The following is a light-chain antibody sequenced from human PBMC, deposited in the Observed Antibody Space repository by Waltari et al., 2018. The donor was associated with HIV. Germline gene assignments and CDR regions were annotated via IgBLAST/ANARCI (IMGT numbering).Light chain of an antibody. CDR1: ISNLGGNF. J-gene: IGLJ3*02. CDR3: STWDNSLSHWV. CDR2: RND. Sequence: QSVVTRPPSASGTPGQNISISCSGDISNLGGNFVYWYQQRPGTAPRLLIYRNDQRPSGVPDRFSGSKSATSASLAISGLRSEDEADYHCSTWDNSLSHWVFGGGTKVTVL. V-gene: IGLV1-47*01.